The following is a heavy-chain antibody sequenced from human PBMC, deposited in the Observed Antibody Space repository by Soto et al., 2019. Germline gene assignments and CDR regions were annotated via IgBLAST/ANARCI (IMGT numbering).Heavy chain of an antibody. V-gene: IGHV3-30*18. D-gene: IGHD2-21*02. CDR1: GFTFSSYG. CDR3: AKDSTVVVTAIGSWYFDL. J-gene: IGHJ2*01. CDR2: ISYDGSNK. Sequence: QVQLVESGGGVVQPGRSLRLSCAASGFTFSSYGMHWVRQAPGKGLEWVAVISYDGSNKYYADSVKGRFTISRDNSKNTRYLQMNSLRAEDTAVYYWAKDSTVVVTAIGSWYFDLWGRGTLVTVSS.